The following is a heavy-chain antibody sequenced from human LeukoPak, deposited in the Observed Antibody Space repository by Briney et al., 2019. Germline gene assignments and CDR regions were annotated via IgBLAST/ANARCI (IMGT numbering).Heavy chain of an antibody. CDR3: AREVGVLMVSYMDV. J-gene: IGHJ6*03. CDR1: GYTFTSYG. D-gene: IGHD2-8*01. V-gene: IGHV1-18*01. Sequence: ASVKVSCKASGYTFTSYGISWVRQAPGQGLEWMGWISAYNGNTNYAQKFQGRGTMTTDTSTSTAYMELRSLRSDDTAVYYCAREVGVLMVSYMDVWGKGTTVTVSS. CDR2: ISAYNGNT.